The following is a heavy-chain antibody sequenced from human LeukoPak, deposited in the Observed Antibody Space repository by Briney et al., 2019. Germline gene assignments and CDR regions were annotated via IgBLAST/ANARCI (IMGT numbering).Heavy chain of an antibody. CDR2: ISGSGGST. V-gene: IGHV3-23*01. CDR1: GFTFSSYA. CDR3: ATLLVVPAATGPFFDY. J-gene: IGHJ4*02. D-gene: IGHD2-2*01. Sequence: PGGSLRLSCAASGFTFSSYAMSWVRQAPGKGLEWVSAISGSGGSTYYADSVKGRFTISRDNSKNTLYLQMNSLRAEDTAVYYCATLLVVPAATGPFFDYWGQGTLVTVSS.